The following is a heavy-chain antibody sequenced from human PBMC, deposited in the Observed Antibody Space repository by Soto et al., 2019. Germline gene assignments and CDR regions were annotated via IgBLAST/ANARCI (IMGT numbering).Heavy chain of an antibody. CDR1: GFTFSDYG. CDR2: IPYDGTKK. V-gene: IGHV3-30*18. CDR3: AKDLSVIATVNYFDS. D-gene: IGHD4-17*01. J-gene: IGHJ4*02. Sequence: QVQLVESGGGVVQPGRSLRLSCTASGFTFSDYGMHWVRQAPGKGLEWVAVIPYDGTKKYYADSVKGRFTISRDNSKNTLYLQMNSLRAEETAVYYCAKDLSVIATVNYFDSWGQGTLVTVSS.